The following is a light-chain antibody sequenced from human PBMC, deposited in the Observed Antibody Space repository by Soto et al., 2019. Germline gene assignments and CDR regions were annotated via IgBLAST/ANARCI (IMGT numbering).Light chain of an antibody. CDR3: SSYTTNNAHV. J-gene: IGLJ2*01. Sequence: QSVLTQPPSASGSPGQSVTISCTGTSSDVGDYKYVSWYQQHPGKAPKLIIFEVFNRPSGVSTRFSGSKSGSTASLTISGLQAEDEADYFCSSYTTNNAHVFGGGTKLTVL. V-gene: IGLV2-14*01. CDR2: EVF. CDR1: SSDVGDYKY.